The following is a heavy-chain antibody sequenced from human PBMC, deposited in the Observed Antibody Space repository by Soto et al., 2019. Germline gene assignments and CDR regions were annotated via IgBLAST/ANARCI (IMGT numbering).Heavy chain of an antibody. J-gene: IGHJ5*02. V-gene: IGHV3-21*01. D-gene: IGHD2-15*01. Sequence: EVQLVESGGGLVKPGGSLRLSCAASGFSFSSYSMNWVRQAPGKGLEWVSSISSSTSYINYADSVKGRFTISRENAKKSLYLQMNSLRAEDTAVYYCARGYTGYCSGGTCYWFDPWGQGTLVTVSS. CDR3: ARGYTGYCSGGTCYWFDP. CDR2: ISSSTSYI. CDR1: GFSFSSYS.